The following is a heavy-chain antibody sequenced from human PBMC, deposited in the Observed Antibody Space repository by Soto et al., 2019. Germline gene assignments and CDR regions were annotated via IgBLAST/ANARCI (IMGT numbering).Heavy chain of an antibody. V-gene: IGHV5-51*01. CDR2: IYPGDSYT. Sequence: GESLKISCKGSGYSFTSYWIGWVRQMPGKGLEWMGIIYPGDSYTSYSPSFQGRVTISADKSISAVYLQWGSLKASDTAMYYCARLYCSSSTCDSWFDPWGQGTLVTVSS. CDR3: ARLYCSSSTCDSWFDP. J-gene: IGHJ5*02. D-gene: IGHD2-2*01. CDR1: GYSFTSYW.